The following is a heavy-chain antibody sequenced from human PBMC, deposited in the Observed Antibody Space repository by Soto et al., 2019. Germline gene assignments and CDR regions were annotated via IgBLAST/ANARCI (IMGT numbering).Heavy chain of an antibody. Sequence: EGSLRLSCAASGFTFSSYAMHWVRQAPGKGLEWVAVISYDGSNKYYADSVKGRFTISRDNSKNTLYLQMNSLRAEDMAVYYCARDRGIAAAGTGPTFYYYYGMDVWGQGTTVTVSS. D-gene: IGHD6-13*01. CDR1: GFTFSSYA. CDR2: ISYDGSNK. CDR3: ARDRGIAAAGTGPTFYYYYGMDV. V-gene: IGHV3-30-3*01. J-gene: IGHJ6*02.